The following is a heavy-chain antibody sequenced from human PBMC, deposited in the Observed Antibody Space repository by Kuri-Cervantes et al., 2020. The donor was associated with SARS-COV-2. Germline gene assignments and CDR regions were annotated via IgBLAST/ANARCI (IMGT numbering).Heavy chain of an antibody. D-gene: IGHD6-19*01. J-gene: IGHJ4*01. V-gene: IGHV1-46*01. Sequence: ASVKVSCKASGYTFTSYYMHWVRQAPGQGLEWMGIINPSGGSTSYAQKFQGRVTMTRDTSISTAYMELSRLRSDDTAVYYCAREGQWLAEFDYWGQVPWSPSPQ. CDR3: AREGQWLAEFDY. CDR2: INPSGGST. CDR1: GYTFTSYY.